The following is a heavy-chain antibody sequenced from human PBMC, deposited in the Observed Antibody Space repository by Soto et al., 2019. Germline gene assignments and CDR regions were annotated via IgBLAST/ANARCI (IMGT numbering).Heavy chain of an antibody. J-gene: IGHJ4*02. Sequence: QVQLVHSGAEVKKPGASVKVSCKASGYTFTSYGVSWVRQAPGQGPEWMGWISAYDGNTKYAPKFQGRVTLTTDTFTRTAYMELRSLRSDDTAVYYCARDSASGLPFFDYWGQGTLVTVSS. CDR1: GYTFTSYG. D-gene: IGHD5-12*01. V-gene: IGHV1-18*01. CDR2: ISAYDGNT. CDR3: ARDSASGLPFFDY.